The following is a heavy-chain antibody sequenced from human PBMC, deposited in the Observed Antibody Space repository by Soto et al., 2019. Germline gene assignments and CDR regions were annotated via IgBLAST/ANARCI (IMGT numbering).Heavy chain of an antibody. D-gene: IGHD3-3*01. J-gene: IGHJ4*02. Sequence: ASVKVSCKASGYTFTSYGISWVRQAPGQGLEWMGWISAYNGNTNYAQKLQGRVTMTTDTSTSTAYMELRSLRSDDTAVYYCARATWDYDFWSAEIFTGFDYWGQGTLVTVSS. V-gene: IGHV1-18*04. CDR1: GYTFTSYG. CDR3: ARATWDYDFWSAEIFTGFDY. CDR2: ISAYNGNT.